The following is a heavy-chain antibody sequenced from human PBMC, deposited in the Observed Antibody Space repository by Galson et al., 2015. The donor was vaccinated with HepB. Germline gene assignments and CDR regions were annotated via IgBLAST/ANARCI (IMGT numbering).Heavy chain of an antibody. J-gene: IGHJ4*02. D-gene: IGHD3-22*01. V-gene: IGHV3-33*01. Sequence: SLRLSCAASGFTFSSYGMHWVRQAPGKGLEWVSLIWFDGSNTYYGDSVKGRFTISRDNSKNTLYLQLNRLRAEDTAVYYCASARINMIVGYFDYWGQGTLVTVSS. CDR1: GFTFSSYG. CDR3: ASARINMIVGYFDY. CDR2: IWFDGSNT.